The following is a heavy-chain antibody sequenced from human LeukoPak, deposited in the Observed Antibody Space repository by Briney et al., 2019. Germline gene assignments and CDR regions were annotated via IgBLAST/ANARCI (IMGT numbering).Heavy chain of an antibody. D-gene: IGHD4-11*01. J-gene: IGHJ5*02. CDR1: GYSFTSYW. Sequence: GESLKISCKGSGYSFTSYWIGWVRQMPGKGLEWMGIIYPGDSDTRYSPSFQGQVTIPSHKSISTAYLQWSSLEASDTAMYYCASGDYSSGFDPWGQGTLVTVSS. CDR2: IYPGDSDT. CDR3: ASGDYSSGFDP. V-gene: IGHV5-51*01.